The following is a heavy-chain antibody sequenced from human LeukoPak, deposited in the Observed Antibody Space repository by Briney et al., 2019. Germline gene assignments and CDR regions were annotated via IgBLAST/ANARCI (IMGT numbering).Heavy chain of an antibody. Sequence: SVTLSLTCTVSGGSISSGSYCWSWIRQPAGKGLEWIGHIHISGNTNYNPSLKSRVTISVDTSKNQFSLKLSSVTAADTAVYYCARDRLRSSYDFWSGLVSQASYYFDYWGQGTLVTVSS. CDR2: IHISGNT. CDR3: ARDRLRSSYDFWSGLVSQASYYFDY. J-gene: IGHJ4*02. V-gene: IGHV4-61*09. D-gene: IGHD3-3*01. CDR1: GGSISSGSYC.